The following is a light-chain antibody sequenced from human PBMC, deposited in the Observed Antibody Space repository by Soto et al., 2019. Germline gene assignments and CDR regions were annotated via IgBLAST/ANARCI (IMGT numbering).Light chain of an antibody. CDR3: QQLNSYLIT. CDR1: EGVRDW. J-gene: IGKJ5*01. V-gene: IGKV1-9*01. CDR2: AAS. Sequence: DIQRTKSPSSVSASVGDRVTITCRASEGVRDWVAWYQQKPGKAPKLLIYAASTLQTGVPSRFSGSGSGTEFTLTISSLQPEDFATYYCQQLNSYLITFGQGTRLEI.